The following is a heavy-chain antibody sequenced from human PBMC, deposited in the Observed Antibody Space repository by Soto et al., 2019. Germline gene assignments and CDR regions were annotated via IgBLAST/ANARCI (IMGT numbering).Heavy chain of an antibody. V-gene: IGHV1-18*04. J-gene: IGHJ6*02. D-gene: IGHD3-22*01. CDR1: GYTFTSYG. Sequence: GASVKVSCKASGYTFTSYGVSWVRQAPGQGRAWMGWISAYNGNTNYAQKLQGRVTMTTDTSTSTDYMELRSLRSDDTAVYYCARDTAYYYYYYSGMDVWGQGTTVTVSS. CDR3: ARDTAYYYYYYSGMDV. CDR2: ISAYNGNT.